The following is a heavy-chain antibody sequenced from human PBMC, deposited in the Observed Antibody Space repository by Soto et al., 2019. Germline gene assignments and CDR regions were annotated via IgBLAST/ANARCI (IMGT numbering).Heavy chain of an antibody. J-gene: IGHJ5*02. CDR2: IIPIFGTA. Sequence: QVQLVQSGAEVKKPGSSVKVSCKASGGTFSSYAISWVRQAPGQGLEWMGGIIPIFGTANYAQKFQGRVTITADESTSTAYIELSILRSEDTAVYYCARVFFSSTSCYRGWFDPWGQGTLVTVSS. V-gene: IGHV1-69*01. D-gene: IGHD2-2*01. CDR1: GGTFSSYA. CDR3: ARVFFSSTSCYRGWFDP.